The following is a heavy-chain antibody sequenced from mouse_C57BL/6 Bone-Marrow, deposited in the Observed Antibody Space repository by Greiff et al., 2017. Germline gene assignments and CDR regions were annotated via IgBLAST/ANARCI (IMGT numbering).Heavy chain of an antibody. V-gene: IGHV1-69*01. Sequence: QVQLKQSGAELVMPGASVKLSCKASGYTFTSYWMHWVKQRPGQGLEWIGEIDPSDSYTNYNQKFKGKSTLTVDKSSSTAYMQLSSLTSEDSAVYYCARDATVVAPYAMDYWGQGTSVTVSS. J-gene: IGHJ4*01. CDR1: GYTFTSYW. CDR2: IDPSDSYT. D-gene: IGHD1-1*01. CDR3: ARDATVVAPYAMDY.